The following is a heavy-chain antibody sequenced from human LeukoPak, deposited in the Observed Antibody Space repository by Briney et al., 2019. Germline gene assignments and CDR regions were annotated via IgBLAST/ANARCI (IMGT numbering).Heavy chain of an antibody. CDR3: ARVTGYMIEDYFDS. Sequence: SETLSLTCTVSGYSISSGYYWGWIRQPPGKGLEWIGSISQSGTTFNNPSLKSRVTISVDTSKNQFSLKLSSVTAADTAVYYCARVTGYMIEDYFDSWGRGTLVTVSS. J-gene: IGHJ2*01. D-gene: IGHD2/OR15-2a*01. V-gene: IGHV4-38-2*02. CDR2: ISQSGTT. CDR1: GYSISSGYY.